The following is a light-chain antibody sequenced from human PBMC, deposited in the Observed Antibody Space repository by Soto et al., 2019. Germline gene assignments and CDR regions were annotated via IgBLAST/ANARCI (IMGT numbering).Light chain of an antibody. CDR1: QTIITY. Sequence: DIQMTHSPSSLSASVGDRVTITCRASQTIITYLNWYQQKPGKAPNLLIYGTSNLQSGVPSRFSGRASGTDFTLTISSLQPEDFATYYCQQSYSKSVTFGQGTKVDIK. CDR3: QQSYSKSVT. J-gene: IGKJ1*01. V-gene: IGKV1-39*01. CDR2: GTS.